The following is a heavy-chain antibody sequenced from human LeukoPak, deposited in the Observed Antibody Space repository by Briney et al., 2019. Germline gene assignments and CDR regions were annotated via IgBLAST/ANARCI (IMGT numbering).Heavy chain of an antibody. CDR2: INHSGST. J-gene: IGHJ6*04. D-gene: IGHD5-12*01. CDR3: ARGEDAVATIFYYYYYGMDV. Sequence: SETLSLTCTVSGGSISSYYWTWIRQPPGKGLEWIGEINHSGSTNYNPSLKSRVTISVDTSKNQFSLKLSSVTAADTAVYYCARGEDAVATIFYYYYYGMDVWGKGTTVTVSS. CDR1: GGSISSYY. V-gene: IGHV4-34*01.